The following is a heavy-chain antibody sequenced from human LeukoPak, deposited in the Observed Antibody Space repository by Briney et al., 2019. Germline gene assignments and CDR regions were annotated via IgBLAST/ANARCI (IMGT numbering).Heavy chain of an antibody. CDR1: GFTFDDYA. Sequence: GGSLRLSCAASGFTFDDYAMHWVRQAPGKGLEWVSGISWNSGSIGYADSVKGRFTISRDNAKNSLYLQMNSLRAEDTAVYYCARENAAAAGSWFDPWGQGTLVTVSS. D-gene: IGHD6-13*01. J-gene: IGHJ5*02. CDR3: ARENAAAAGSWFDP. V-gene: IGHV3-9*01. CDR2: ISWNSGSI.